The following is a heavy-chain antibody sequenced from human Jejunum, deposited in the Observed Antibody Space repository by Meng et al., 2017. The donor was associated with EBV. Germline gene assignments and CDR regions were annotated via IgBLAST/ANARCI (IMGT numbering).Heavy chain of an antibody. D-gene: IGHD3-16*01. CDR2: ISNDGNNK. Sequence: VQLVGSGGALVQPGGSLRLSCAASGFTFSGHAMQWVRQAPGKGLKWVALISNDGNNKYYADSVKGRFTISRDNSKNTLYLQMNSLRVDDTVLYYCTREWGADYWGQGTLVTVSS. V-gene: IGHV3-30-3*01. J-gene: IGHJ4*02. CDR3: TREWGADY. CDR1: GFTFSGHA.